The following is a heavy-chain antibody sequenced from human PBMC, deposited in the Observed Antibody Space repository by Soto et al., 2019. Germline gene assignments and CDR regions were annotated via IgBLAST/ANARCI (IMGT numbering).Heavy chain of an antibody. CDR1: GGSFSGYY. V-gene: IGHV4-34*01. CDR3: ARGTIAVAGTHFGNFGYYYYGMDV. Sequence: PSETLSLTCAVYGGSFSGYYWSWIRQPPGKGLEWIGEINHSGSTNYNPSLKSRVTISVDTSKNQFSLELSSVTAADTAVYYCARGTIAVAGTHFGNFGYYYYGMDVWGQGTTVTVSS. CDR2: INHSGST. J-gene: IGHJ6*02. D-gene: IGHD6-19*01.